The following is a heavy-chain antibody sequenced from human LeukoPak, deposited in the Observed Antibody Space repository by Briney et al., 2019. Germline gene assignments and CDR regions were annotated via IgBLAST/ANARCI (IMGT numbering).Heavy chain of an antibody. D-gene: IGHD2-2*01. V-gene: IGHV4-59*01. CDR2: IYYSGST. CDR3: ARGQTVVPAATRYYYYYGMDV. CDR1: GGSISSYY. Sequence: PSETLSLTCTVSGGSISSYYWSWIRQPPGKGLEWIGYIYYSGSTNYNPSLKSRVTISVDTSKNQFSLKLSSVTAADTAVYYCARGQTVVPAATRYYYYYGMDVWGQGTTVTVSS. J-gene: IGHJ6*02.